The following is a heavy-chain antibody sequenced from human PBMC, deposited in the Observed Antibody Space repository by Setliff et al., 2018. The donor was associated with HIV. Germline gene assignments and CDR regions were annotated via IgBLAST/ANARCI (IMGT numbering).Heavy chain of an antibody. CDR2: ISGSGGST. CDR1: GFTFSSYT. D-gene: IGHD3-22*01. J-gene: IGHJ4*02. Sequence: PGGSLRLSCAASGFTFSSYTMSWVRQTPGKGLEWVSAISGSGGSTYYADAVKGRFTIYRDNSKNTLYLQMNSLRADDTAVYYCAKNRNLVVVISTFDCWGQGTLVTVSS. CDR3: AKNRNLVVVISTFDC. V-gene: IGHV3-23*01.